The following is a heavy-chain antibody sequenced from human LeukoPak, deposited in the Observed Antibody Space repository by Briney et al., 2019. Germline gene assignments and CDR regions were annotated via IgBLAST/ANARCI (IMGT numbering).Heavy chain of an antibody. CDR1: GFTFNTYG. V-gene: IGHV3-23*01. J-gene: IGHJ4*02. CDR3: AKVHYDSSGYYFDY. D-gene: IGHD3-22*01. Sequence: PGGSLRLSCAASGFTFNTYGMSWVRQAPGKGLEWVSGISGSGGATYYADSVKGRFTISRDDPHNTLYLQMNSLRAEDTAVYYCAKVHYDSSGYYFDYWGQGTLVTVSS. CDR2: ISGSGGAT.